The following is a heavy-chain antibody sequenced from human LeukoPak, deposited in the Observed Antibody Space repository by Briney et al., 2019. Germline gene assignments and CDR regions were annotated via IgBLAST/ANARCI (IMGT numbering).Heavy chain of an antibody. CDR2: IWYDGSNK. J-gene: IGHJ4*02. V-gene: IGHV3-33*01. CDR1: GFTFSSYG. CDR3: ARSYYYDSSHTVDY. Sequence: GRSLRLSCAASGFTFSSYGMHWVRQAPGKGLEWVAVIWYDGSNKYYADSVKGRFTISRDNSKNTLYLQMNSLRAEDTAVYYCARSYYYDSSHTVDYWGQGPLVTVPS. D-gene: IGHD3-22*01.